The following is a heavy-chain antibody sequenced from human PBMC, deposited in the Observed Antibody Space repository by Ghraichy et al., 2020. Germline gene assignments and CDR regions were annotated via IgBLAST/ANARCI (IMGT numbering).Heavy chain of an antibody. CDR3: ARNKTGSLSVWFDP. CDR1: GGSISSCSDY. CDR2: IYNSVST. D-gene: IGHD6-6*01. V-gene: IGHV4-39*01. J-gene: IGHJ5*02. Sequence: SETLSLTCTVSGGSISSCSDYWGWLRQSPGKGLEWIGSIYNSVSTHYNPSLRSRVTISIDTSKDQFSLRLTSVTAADTAVYYCARNKTGSLSVWFDPWGQGSLVLVSS.